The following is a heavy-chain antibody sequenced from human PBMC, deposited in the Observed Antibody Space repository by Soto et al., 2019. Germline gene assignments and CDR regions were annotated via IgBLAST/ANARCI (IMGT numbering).Heavy chain of an antibody. V-gene: IGHV4-4*02. D-gene: IGHD5-12*01. Sequence: PSETMSLTCDVSRYSIHNNNWWIWVRQPPGGGLEWIGELHHGGSTNYNPSLESRVTFSVDISKNQFFLKLSSVTAADTAVYYCTKNSAYALDYWGQGTLVTVSS. CDR3: TKNSAYALDY. CDR2: LHHGGST. J-gene: IGHJ4*02. CDR1: RYSIHNNNW.